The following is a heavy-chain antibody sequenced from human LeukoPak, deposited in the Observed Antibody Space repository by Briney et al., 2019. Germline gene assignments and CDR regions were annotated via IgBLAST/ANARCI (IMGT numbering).Heavy chain of an antibody. CDR3: ARDTLTYYYDSSGYEVYYYYGMDV. V-gene: IGHV4-59*01. J-gene: IGHJ6*02. CDR1: GGSISSYY. Sequence: SETLSLTCTVSGGSISSYYWSWIRQPPGKGLEWIGYIYYSGSTNYNPSLKSRVTISVDTSKNQFPLKLSSVTAADTAVYYCARDTLTYYYDSSGYEVYYYYGMDVWGQGTTVTVSS. D-gene: IGHD3-22*01. CDR2: IYYSGST.